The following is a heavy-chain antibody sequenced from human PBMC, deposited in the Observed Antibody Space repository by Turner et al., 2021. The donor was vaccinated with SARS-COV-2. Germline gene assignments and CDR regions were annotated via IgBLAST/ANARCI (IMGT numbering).Heavy chain of an antibody. V-gene: IGHV3-66*01. Sequence: EVQLVESGGDVGQPGGSLRLSCAASVSTVSSSFMSWVRQAPGKALEWVSFIYSVGDTYYAASVGGRFTGSRDSSKNTLYLQMTSLRVEDTAVYYCARDAYGSSPTVRWFDPWGQGTLVTVSS. CDR2: IYSVGDT. CDR1: VSTVSSSF. CDR3: ARDAYGSSPTVRWFDP. J-gene: IGHJ5*02. D-gene: IGHD6-13*01.